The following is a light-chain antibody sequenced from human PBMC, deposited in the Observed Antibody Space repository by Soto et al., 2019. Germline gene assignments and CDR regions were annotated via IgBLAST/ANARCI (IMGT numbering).Light chain of an antibody. Sequence: QSALPQTASVSVSPVQSITISCTGTSSGIGRYNLVSWFQKHPGKVPKLMIYEGSKRPSGVSDRFSGSKSGNTASLTISGLQAEDEADYYCCSYAGDNMYVFGTGTKVTVL. CDR2: EGS. CDR3: CSYAGDNMYV. CDR1: SSGIGRYNL. V-gene: IGLV2-23*01. J-gene: IGLJ1*01.